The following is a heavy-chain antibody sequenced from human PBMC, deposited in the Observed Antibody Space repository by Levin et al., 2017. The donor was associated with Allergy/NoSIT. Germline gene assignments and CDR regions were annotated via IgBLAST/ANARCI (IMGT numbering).Heavy chain of an antibody. CDR3: ARPSGRAFDI. CDR2: IYYSGST. V-gene: IGHV4-31*03. Sequence: SQTLSLTCTVSGGSISNAGFYWSWVRQHPGKGLEWIGSIYYSGSTYYNPSLKSRVSISVDTSKNQFSLKLSSVTAADTAVYYCARPSGRAFDIWGQGTMVVVSS. J-gene: IGHJ3*02. D-gene: IGHD1-26*01. CDR1: GGSISNAGFY.